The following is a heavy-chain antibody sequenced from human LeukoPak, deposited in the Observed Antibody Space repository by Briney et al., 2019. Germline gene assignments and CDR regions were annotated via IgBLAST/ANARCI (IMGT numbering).Heavy chain of an antibody. J-gene: IGHJ5*02. D-gene: IGHD3-10*01. CDR3: ARARITMVRGVTWFDP. V-gene: IGHV4-59*01. Sequence: SETLSLTCTVSGGSLSSYYWSWIRQPPGKGLEWIGYIYYSGSTNYNPSLKSRVTISVDTSKNQFSLKLSSVTAADTAVYYCARARITMVRGVTWFDPWGQGTLVTVSS. CDR1: GGSLSSYY. CDR2: IYYSGST.